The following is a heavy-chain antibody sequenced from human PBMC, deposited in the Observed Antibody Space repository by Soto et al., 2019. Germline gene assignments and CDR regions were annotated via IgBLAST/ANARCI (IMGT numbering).Heavy chain of an antibody. CDR3: AREVIPPSLYSSSSYSSGLIDY. CDR2: IIPIFGTA. Sequence: GASVKVSCKASGGTFSSYAISWVRQAPGQGLEWMGGIIPIFGTANYAQKFQGRVTITADESTSTAYMELSSLRSEDTAVYYCAREVIPPSLYSSSSYSSGLIDYWGQGTLVTVSS. D-gene: IGHD6-6*01. CDR1: GGTFSSYA. J-gene: IGHJ4*02. V-gene: IGHV1-69*13.